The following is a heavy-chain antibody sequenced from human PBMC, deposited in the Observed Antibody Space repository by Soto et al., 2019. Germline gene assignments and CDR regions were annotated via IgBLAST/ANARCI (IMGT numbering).Heavy chain of an antibody. D-gene: IGHD6-19*01. V-gene: IGHV3-33*08. CDR3: ARPLVAPVAGPYYYGMDV. CDR2: IWYDGNTK. CDR1: VFTFSSFT. J-gene: IGHJ6*02. Sequence: GSLRLSCAASVFTFSSFTMNWARQAPGKGLEWVAVIWYDGNTKYYADSVKGRCTISRDNLKNTLYLQMNSLTAEDTAVYYCARPLVAPVAGPYYYGMDVWGQGTTVTVSS.